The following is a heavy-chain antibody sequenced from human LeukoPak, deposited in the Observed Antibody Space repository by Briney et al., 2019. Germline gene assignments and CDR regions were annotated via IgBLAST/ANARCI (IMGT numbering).Heavy chain of an antibody. CDR3: ARDQRAADGYNWFDP. J-gene: IGHJ5*02. CDR1: GFTFSNYW. D-gene: IGHD5-24*01. CDR2: IKEDGSEK. V-gene: IGHV3-7*01. Sequence: PGGSLRLSCAASGFTFSNYWMSWVRQAPGKGLEWVANIKEDGSEKDYVDSVKGRFTISRDNAKKTLYLQMKSLRAEDTAVYYCARDQRAADGYNWFDPWGQGTLVTVSS.